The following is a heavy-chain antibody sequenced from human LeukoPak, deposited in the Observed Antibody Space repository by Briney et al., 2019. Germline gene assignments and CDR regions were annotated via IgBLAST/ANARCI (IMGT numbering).Heavy chain of an antibody. CDR1: GFTFSSYA. D-gene: IGHD4-17*01. CDR3: AKGLNYGDHHNAFDI. V-gene: IGHV3-30-3*01. Sequence: GGSLRLSCAASGFTFSSYAMHWVRQAPGKGLEWVAVISYDGSNKYYADSVKGRFTISRDNSKNTLYLQMNSLRAEDTAVYYCAKGLNYGDHHNAFDIWGQGTMVTVSS. J-gene: IGHJ3*02. CDR2: ISYDGSNK.